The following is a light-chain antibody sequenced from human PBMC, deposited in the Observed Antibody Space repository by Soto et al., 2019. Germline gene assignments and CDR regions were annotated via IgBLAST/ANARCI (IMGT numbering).Light chain of an antibody. CDR2: DAS. J-gene: IGKJ1*01. Sequence: IVMTQSPATLSVSPGERATLSCRASQSVNSNLAWYQQRPGQAPRLLIFDASTRATDIPARFSGSGSGTEFTLTISILQSEDFAVYYCQHYNDWPAFGQGTKVDIK. CDR3: QHYNDWPA. V-gene: IGKV3-15*01. CDR1: QSVNSN.